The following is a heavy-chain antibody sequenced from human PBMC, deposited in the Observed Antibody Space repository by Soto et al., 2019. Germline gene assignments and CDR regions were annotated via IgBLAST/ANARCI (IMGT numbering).Heavy chain of an antibody. CDR1: GYNFITYY. J-gene: IGHJ3*02. CDR2: TSPSAASS. CDR3: SRSLYFRDLFDI. Sequence: ASVKVSCKTSGYNFITYYIHWVRQAPGQGLEWVGVTSPSAASSTYAQKFHGRVTLTYDTSTTTVYMELSSLRSDDTAIYYCSRSLYFRDLFDICGQGSMVT. V-gene: IGHV1-46*03. D-gene: IGHD3-10*01.